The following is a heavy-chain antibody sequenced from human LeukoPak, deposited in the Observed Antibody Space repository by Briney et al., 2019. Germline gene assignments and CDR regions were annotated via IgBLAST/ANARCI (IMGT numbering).Heavy chain of an antibody. J-gene: IGHJ4*02. CDR1: EFAFGNYW. CDR2: INGDGSLT. Sequence: PGGSLRLSCAASEFAFGNYWMHWVRQAPGWGLIWVSRINGDGSLTNYADSVKGRFTISRDNAKNTLYLQMNSLKAEDTAVYYCARDFDWGSGHWGQGTLVTVSS. D-gene: IGHD7-27*01. CDR3: ARDFDWGSGH. V-gene: IGHV3-74*01.